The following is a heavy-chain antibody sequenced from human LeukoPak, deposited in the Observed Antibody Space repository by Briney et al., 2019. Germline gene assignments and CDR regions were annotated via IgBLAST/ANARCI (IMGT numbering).Heavy chain of an antibody. D-gene: IGHD3-3*01. CDR1: GFTFGDYA. CDR3: TRDITYYDFWSGYYTHPGGDY. V-gene: IGHV3-49*03. Sequence: GGSLRLSCTASGFTFGDYAMSWFRQAPGKGLEWVGFIRSKAYGGTTEYAASVKGRFTISRDDSKSIAYLQMNSLKTEDTAVYYCTRDITYYDFWSGYYTHPGGDYWGQGTLVTVSS. CDR2: IRSKAYGGTT. J-gene: IGHJ4*02.